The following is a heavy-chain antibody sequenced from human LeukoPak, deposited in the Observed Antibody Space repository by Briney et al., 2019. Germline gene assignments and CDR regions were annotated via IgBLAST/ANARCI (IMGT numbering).Heavy chain of an antibody. CDR3: ARDGYSYGETLGLY. J-gene: IGHJ4*02. V-gene: IGHV3-21*01. CDR2: ISSSSSYI. D-gene: IGHD5-18*01. CDR1: GFTFSSYS. Sequence: GGSLRLSCAASGFTFSSYSMNWVRQAPGKGLEWVSSISSSSSYIYYADSVKGRFTISRDNAKNSLYLQMNSLRAEDTAVYYCARDGYSYGETLGLYWGQGTLLTVSS.